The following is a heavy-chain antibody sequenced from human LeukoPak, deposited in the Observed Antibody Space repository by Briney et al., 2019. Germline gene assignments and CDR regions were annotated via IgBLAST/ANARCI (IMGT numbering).Heavy chain of an antibody. CDR1: GFTFSSYA. Sequence: QPGGSLRLSCAASGFTFSSYAMSWVRQAPGKGLEWVSTISNSGASTYYADSVKGRFTISGDNSKNTLYLQMNSLRAEDTAVYYCAKDLPAVAGKAFDYWGQGTLVTVSS. V-gene: IGHV3-23*01. J-gene: IGHJ4*02. CDR3: AKDLPAVAGKAFDY. D-gene: IGHD6-19*01. CDR2: ISNSGAST.